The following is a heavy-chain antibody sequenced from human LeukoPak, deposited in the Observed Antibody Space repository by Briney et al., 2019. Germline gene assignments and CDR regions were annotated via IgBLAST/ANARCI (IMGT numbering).Heavy chain of an antibody. CDR1: GGSISSGDYY. CDR2: IKDGGIT. Sequence: PSQTLSLTCTVSGGSISSGDYYWSWIRQPPGKGLEWIGEIKDGGITNYNPSLKSRVTISVDTSKNQFSLKLSSVTAADTAVYYCARKYYYGSGSYSPWGQGTLVTVSS. D-gene: IGHD3-10*01. J-gene: IGHJ5*02. V-gene: IGHV4-61*08. CDR3: ARKYYYGSGSYSP.